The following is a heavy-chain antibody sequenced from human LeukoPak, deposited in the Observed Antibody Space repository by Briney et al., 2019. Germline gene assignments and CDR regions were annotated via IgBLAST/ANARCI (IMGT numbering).Heavy chain of an antibody. J-gene: IGHJ4*02. CDR2: LSGSADRT. CDR3: AKGSHYGDLLFEY. Sequence: GGSLRLSCAASGFTFSNYAMSWVRQAPEKGLKWVSALSGSADRTYYADSVKGRFTISRDNSKNTVYLQMNSLRAEDTAVYYCAKGSHYGDLLFEYWGQGTLVTVSS. CDR1: GFTFSNYA. V-gene: IGHV3-23*01. D-gene: IGHD4-17*01.